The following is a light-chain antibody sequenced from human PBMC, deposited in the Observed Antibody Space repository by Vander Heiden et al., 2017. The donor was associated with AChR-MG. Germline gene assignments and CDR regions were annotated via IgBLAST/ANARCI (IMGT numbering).Light chain of an antibody. CDR3: ASWDDSLNGPV. V-gene: IGLV1-44*01. Sequence: QSALTQPPSAAGTPGQRLPISRSGRRSHLGRNTVNWYQELPGTATKLLRFSSNQRPSGVPDRFSGSKSGTSASLAISGLQSEDDADYYCASWDDSLNGPVFGGGTKLTVL. J-gene: IGLJ3*02. CDR2: SSN. CDR1: RSHLGRNT.